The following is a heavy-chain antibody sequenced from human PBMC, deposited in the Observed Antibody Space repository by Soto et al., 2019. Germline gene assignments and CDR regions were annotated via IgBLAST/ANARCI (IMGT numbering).Heavy chain of an antibody. J-gene: IGHJ4*02. V-gene: IGHV4-59*01. CDR2: IYYTGSA. Sequence: PSETLSLTCTVSGDSFTNFYWNWIRQPPGKGLEWVGHIYYTGSANHNPSLKSRVSLSIDTSKNQISLKLSSVTAADTAVYYCAKELYSGSYSDWGQGTMVTVYS. CDR3: AKELYSGSYSD. CDR1: GDSFTNFY. D-gene: IGHD1-26*01.